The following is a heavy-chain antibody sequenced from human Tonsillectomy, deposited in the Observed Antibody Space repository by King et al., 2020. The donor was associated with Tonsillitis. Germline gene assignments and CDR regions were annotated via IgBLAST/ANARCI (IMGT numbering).Heavy chain of an antibody. CDR2: IYYNGT. V-gene: IGHV4-59*08. J-gene: IGHJ3*02. CDR3: ARFRAFDI. Sequence: VQLQESGPGLVKPSETLSLTCTGSGGSISGYYWSWIRQPPGKGLEWIGYIYYNGTNYNPSLKSRVTISVDTSKNQFSLKLSSVTAADTAVYYCARFRAFDIWGQGTMVTVSS. CDR1: GGSISGYY.